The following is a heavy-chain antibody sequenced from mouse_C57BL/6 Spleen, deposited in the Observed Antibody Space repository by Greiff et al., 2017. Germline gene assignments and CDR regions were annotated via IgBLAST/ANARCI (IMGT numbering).Heavy chain of an antibody. Sequence: QVQLQQSGPELVKPGASVKISCTASGYAFSSSWMNWVNQRPGKGLAWIGRIYPGAGDTTYNGNFKGKGTLTADKSSTTGYMQLSSLTSKDSAVYYCAKGDYDGLFAYWGQGTLVTVSA. J-gene: IGHJ3*01. CDR1: GYAFSSSW. D-gene: IGHD2-4*01. V-gene: IGHV1-82*01. CDR2: IYPGAGDT. CDR3: AKGDYDGLFAY.